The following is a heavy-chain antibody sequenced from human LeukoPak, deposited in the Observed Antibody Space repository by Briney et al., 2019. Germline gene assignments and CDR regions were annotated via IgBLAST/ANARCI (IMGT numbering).Heavy chain of an antibody. CDR3: ARGDFNDNGDYVDAFDV. CDR1: GFTFSSYW. D-gene: IGHD4-17*01. Sequence: QPGGSLRLSCAASGFTFSSYWMSWVRQAPGKGLEWVANIKQDGSEKYYVDSVKGRFTISRDNAKNSLYLQVNSLRVEDTAVYYCARGDFNDNGDYVDAFDVWGQGTMVTVSS. J-gene: IGHJ3*01. V-gene: IGHV3-7*01. CDR2: IKQDGSEK.